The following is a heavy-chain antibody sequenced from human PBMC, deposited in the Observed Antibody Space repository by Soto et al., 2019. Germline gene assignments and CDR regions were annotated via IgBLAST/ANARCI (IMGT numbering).Heavy chain of an antibody. CDR1: GGSISGANF. Sequence: QVHLQESGPGLVQPSGTMSLTCAVSGGSISGANFWSWVRQPPGKGLEWIGEIHLSGKTSYNPSLQSRVTISIDQSQNQMSLTLTSVTAADTAGYYCARELCDGYSPAGYCGQGTLVTVSS. CDR2: IHLSGKT. V-gene: IGHV4-4*02. J-gene: IGHJ4*02. CDR3: ARELCDGYSPAGY. D-gene: IGHD2-21*02.